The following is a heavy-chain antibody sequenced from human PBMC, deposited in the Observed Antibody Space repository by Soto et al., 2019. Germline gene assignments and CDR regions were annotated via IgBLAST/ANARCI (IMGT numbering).Heavy chain of an antibody. Sequence: QVQLQESGPGLVKPSETLSLTCTVSGGSISSYYWSWIRQPPGKGLEWIGYIYYSGSTNYNPSLTRRVSISIDSSKTPFPLQLRSVTAADTAVYYCASRYGSCFYYWGQGTLVTVSS. CDR2: IYYSGST. V-gene: IGHV4-59*12. CDR1: GGSISSYY. CDR3: ASRYGSCFYY. D-gene: IGHD5-18*01. J-gene: IGHJ4*02.